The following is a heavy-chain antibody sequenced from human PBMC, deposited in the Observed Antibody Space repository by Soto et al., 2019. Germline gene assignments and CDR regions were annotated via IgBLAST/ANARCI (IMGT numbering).Heavy chain of an antibody. CDR3: ARHGYNYGGGYFDY. Sequence: EVPLVESGGGLVQPGGSLRLSCAASGVTVSSNYMSWVRQAPGKGLEWVSVIYSGGSTYYADSVKGRFTISRDNSKHTLYLQMNSLRAEDTAVYYCARHGYNYGGGYFDYWGQGTLVTVSS. J-gene: IGHJ4*02. CDR1: GVTVSSNY. D-gene: IGHD5-18*01. CDR2: IYSGGST. V-gene: IGHV3-66*04.